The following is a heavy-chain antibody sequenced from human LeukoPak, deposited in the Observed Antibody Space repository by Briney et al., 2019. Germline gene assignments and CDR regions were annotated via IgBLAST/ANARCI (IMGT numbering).Heavy chain of an antibody. CDR2: ISSGGKSM. CDR3: ARVDLYYGDKWGLAY. V-gene: IGHV3-48*03. D-gene: IGHD4-23*01. Sequence: GGSLTLSCAASGFSFTTYEMSWVRQAPGQGLEWLSSISSGGKSMFYADSVKGRLTISRDSAKNSLYLHMNSLGVEDTAVYYCARVDLYYGDKWGLAYWGRAPRDSVSS. CDR1: GFSFTTYE. J-gene: IGHJ4*02.